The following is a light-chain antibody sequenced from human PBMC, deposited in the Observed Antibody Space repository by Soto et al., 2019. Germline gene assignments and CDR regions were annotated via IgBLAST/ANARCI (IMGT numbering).Light chain of an antibody. V-gene: IGKV3-11*01. CDR3: QQRSDWPPSLT. J-gene: IGKJ4*01. Sequence: EIVLTQSPATLSLSPGERATLSCRASQRVSSSLAWYQHKPGQAPRLLIYATSHRATDIPTRFSGSGSETDFTLTISRLEPEDFAVYYCQQRSDWPPSLTFGGGTKVEIK. CDR2: ATS. CDR1: QRVSSS.